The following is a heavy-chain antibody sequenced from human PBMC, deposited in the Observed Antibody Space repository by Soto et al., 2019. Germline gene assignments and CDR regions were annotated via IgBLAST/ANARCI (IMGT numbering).Heavy chain of an antibody. J-gene: IGHJ3*02. V-gene: IGHV4-31*03. CDR1: GGSISSSSYY. CDR2: IYYSGST. D-gene: IGHD3-22*01. CDR3: ARDHDSTEAFDI. Sequence: QVQLQESGPGLVKPSQTLSLTCTVSGGSISSSSYYWSWIRQHPGKGLEWIGYIYYSGSTYYTSSLKSRVAISVDTSKNQFSLKLSSVTAADTAVYYCARDHDSTEAFDIWGQGTMVTVSS.